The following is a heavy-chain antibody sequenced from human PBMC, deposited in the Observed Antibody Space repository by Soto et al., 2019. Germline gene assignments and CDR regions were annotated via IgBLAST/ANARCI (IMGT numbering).Heavy chain of an antibody. V-gene: IGHV4-4*02. J-gene: IGHJ4*02. CDR1: GGSISSSNW. Sequence: PSETLSLTCAASGGSISSSNWWSWVRQPPGKGLEWIGEIYHSGSTYYNPSLKSRVTISVDTSKNQFSLKLSSVTAADTAVYYCARGGNEQNDYWGQGTLVTVSS. D-gene: IGHD1-1*01. CDR2: IYHSGST. CDR3: ARGGNEQNDY.